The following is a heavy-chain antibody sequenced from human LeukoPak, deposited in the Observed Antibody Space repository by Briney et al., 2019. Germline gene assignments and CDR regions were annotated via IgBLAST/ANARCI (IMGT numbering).Heavy chain of an antibody. Sequence: SETLSLTCSVSGGSISSYYWSWIRQPPGKGQEWIGYIYYSGSTTYNPSLKSRVTISIDRSKNQFSLKLSSVTAADTAVYYCARESPLGGWLQRWGQGTLVTVSS. V-gene: IGHV4-59*01. CDR1: GGSISSYY. CDR2: IYYSGST. J-gene: IGHJ4*02. CDR3: ARESPLGGWLQR. D-gene: IGHD3-16*01.